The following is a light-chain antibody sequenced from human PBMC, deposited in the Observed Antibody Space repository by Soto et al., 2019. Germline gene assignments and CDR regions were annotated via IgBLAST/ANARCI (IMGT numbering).Light chain of an antibody. CDR2: DAS. J-gene: IGKJ1*01. Sequence: EIVLTQSPATLSLSPGERATLSCGASQSVSSSSLAWYQQKPGLAPRLLIYDASSRATGIPDRFSGSGSGTDFTLTISRLEPEDFAVYYCQQYGSSPPWTFGQGTKVEIK. CDR1: QSVSSSS. CDR3: QQYGSSPPWT. V-gene: IGKV3D-20*01.